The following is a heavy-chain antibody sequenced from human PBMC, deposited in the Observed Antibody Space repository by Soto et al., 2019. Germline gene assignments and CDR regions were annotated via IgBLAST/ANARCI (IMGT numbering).Heavy chain of an antibody. J-gene: IGHJ5*02. CDR3: AGRTHPIFRVKCFEH. CDR1: GYTFTSYG. D-gene: IGHD3-3*01. Sequence: ASVKVSCKAPGYTFTSYGISWVRQAPGQGLEWMGWISAYNGNTNYAQKLQGRVTMTTDTSTSTAYMELRSLRSDDTAVYYCAGRTHPIFRVKCFEHWGQGTLVTVSS. V-gene: IGHV1-18*01. CDR2: ISAYNGNT.